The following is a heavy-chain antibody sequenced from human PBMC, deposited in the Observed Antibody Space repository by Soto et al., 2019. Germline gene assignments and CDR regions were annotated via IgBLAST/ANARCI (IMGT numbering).Heavy chain of an antibody. Sequence: QVQLVESGGGVVQPGRSLRLSCAASGFTFSNYGMHWVRQAPGKGLEWVAVIWFDGSNKYYADSVKGRFTISRDNSKNTLYLQMNRLRAEHTAVYYCARVGITATTFRGFDEWGQGTLVTVSS. J-gene: IGHJ4*02. CDR2: IWFDGSNK. CDR1: GFTFSNYG. CDR3: ARVGITATTFRGFDE. V-gene: IGHV3-33*01. D-gene: IGHD1-20*01.